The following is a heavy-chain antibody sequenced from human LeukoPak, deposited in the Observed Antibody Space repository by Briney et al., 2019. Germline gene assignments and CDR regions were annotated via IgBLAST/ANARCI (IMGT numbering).Heavy chain of an antibody. CDR1: GGSISSGDYY. J-gene: IGHJ6*02. CDR3: ARDSMVRGVNYYYSGMDV. Sequence: SETLSLTYTVSGGSISSGDYYWRWIRQPPGKGLELIGYIYYSGSTYYNPSRKSRVTISVATSKNQLSLKLTSVTAADTVVYYCARDSMVRGVNYYYSGMDVWGQGTTVTVSS. CDR2: IYYSGST. D-gene: IGHD3-10*01. V-gene: IGHV4-30-4*01.